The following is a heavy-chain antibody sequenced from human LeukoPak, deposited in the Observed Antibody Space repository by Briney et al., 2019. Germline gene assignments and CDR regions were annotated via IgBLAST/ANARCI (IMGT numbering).Heavy chain of an antibody. Sequence: PSETLSLTCTVSGGSISRSSYHWGWIRQPPGKGLKWIGSIYYSGSTYYNPSLKSRVTISVDTSKNQFSLKLSSVTAADTAVYYCARLGLSSDWGQGTLVTVSS. D-gene: IGHD6-19*01. J-gene: IGHJ4*02. CDR3: ARLGLSSD. CDR1: GGSISRSSYH. CDR2: IYYSGST. V-gene: IGHV4-39*01.